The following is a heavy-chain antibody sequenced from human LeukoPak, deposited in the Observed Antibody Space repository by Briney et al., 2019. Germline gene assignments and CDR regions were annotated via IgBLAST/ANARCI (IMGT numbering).Heavy chain of an antibody. V-gene: IGHV1-2*06. CDR3: ARVYGSGSLDY. D-gene: IGHD3-10*01. CDR2: INLNSGGT. CDR1: GYTFTGYY. Sequence: ASXXVSCKASGYTFTGYYMHWARQAPGQGLEWMGRINLNSGGTNYAQKFQGRVTMTRDTSISTAYMELSRLRSDDTAVYYCARVYGSGSLDYWGQGTLVTVSS. J-gene: IGHJ4*02.